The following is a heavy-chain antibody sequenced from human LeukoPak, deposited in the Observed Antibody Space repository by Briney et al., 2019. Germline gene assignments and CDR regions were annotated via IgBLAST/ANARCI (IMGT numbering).Heavy chain of an antibody. D-gene: IGHD3-22*01. CDR2: IYPGDSDP. V-gene: IGHV5-51*01. CDR1: GYSFTTYC. CDR3: AGLFYYDSSGYYGAY. J-gene: IGHJ4*02. Sequence: KVSCKASGYSFTTYCMHWVRQMPGKGLEWMGIIYPGDSDPRYSPSFQGQVTISVDKSISTAYLQWSSLKASDTAMYYCAGLFYYDSSGYYGAYWGQGTLVTVSS.